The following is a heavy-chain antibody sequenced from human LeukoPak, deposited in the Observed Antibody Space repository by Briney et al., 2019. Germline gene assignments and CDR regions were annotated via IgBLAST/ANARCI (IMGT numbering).Heavy chain of an antibody. CDR1: GYTFTSYA. CDR2: INAGNGNT. V-gene: IGHV1-3*01. CDR3: ARDRGGGYSYGQSYYFDY. J-gene: IGHJ4*02. Sequence: ASVKVSCKASGYTFTSYAMHWVRQAPGQRLEWMGWINAGNGNTKYSQKFQGRVTITRDTSASTAYMELSSLRSEDTAVYYCARDRGGGYSYGQSYYFDYWGQGTLDTVSS. D-gene: IGHD5-18*01.